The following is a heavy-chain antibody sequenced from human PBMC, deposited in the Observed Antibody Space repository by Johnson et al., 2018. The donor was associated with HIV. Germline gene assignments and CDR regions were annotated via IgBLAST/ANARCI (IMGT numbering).Heavy chain of an antibody. CDR2: ISYDGSNK. CDR3: ARGTGGWPLFDI. Sequence: QVQLVESGGGVVQPGRSLRLSCAASGFTFSSYGMHWVRQATGKGLEWVAIISYDGSNKYYRDSVKGRFTISRDNSKNTLYLQMNSLRAEDMAVYYCARGTGGWPLFDIWGQGTMVTVSS. J-gene: IGHJ3*02. CDR1: GFTFSSYG. D-gene: IGHD6-19*01. V-gene: IGHV3-30*03.